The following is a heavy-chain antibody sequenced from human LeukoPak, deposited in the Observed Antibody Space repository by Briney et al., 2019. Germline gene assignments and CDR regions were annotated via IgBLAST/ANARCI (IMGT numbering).Heavy chain of an antibody. CDR3: ARADQRLYSSGWTYYFDY. CDR1: GGSISSGGYY. CDR2: IYHSGST. V-gene: IGHV4-30-2*01. Sequence: PSETLSLTCTVSGGSISSGGYYWSWIRQPPGKGLEWIGYIYHSGSTYYNPSLKGRVTISVDRSKNQFSLKLSSVTAADTAVYYCARADQRLYSSGWTYYFDYWGQGTLITVSS. D-gene: IGHD6-19*01. J-gene: IGHJ4*02.